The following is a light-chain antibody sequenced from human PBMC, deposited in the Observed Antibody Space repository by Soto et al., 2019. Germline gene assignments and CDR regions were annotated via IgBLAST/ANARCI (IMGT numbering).Light chain of an antibody. CDR3: QQGYSSRWT. Sequence: DIQMTQSPSSLSASVGDRVTITCRASQNIRSYLNWYQQKPGKAPQLLIYATSSLQTGVPSRFSASGSGTDLSLVISDLQPEDSATYYCQQGYSSRWTSGRRTKLEL. CDR2: ATS. V-gene: IGKV1-39*01. CDR1: QNIRSY. J-gene: IGKJ1*01.